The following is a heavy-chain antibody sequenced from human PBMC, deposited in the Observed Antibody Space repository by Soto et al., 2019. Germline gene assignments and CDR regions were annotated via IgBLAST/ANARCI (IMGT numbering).Heavy chain of an antibody. V-gene: IGHV4-61*01. J-gene: IGHJ4*02. Sequence: QVQLQESGPGLVKPSETLSLTCTVSGGAVSSGSYYWRWIRQPPGKGLEWIGYIYYSGSTNYTPSLKSRVTISVDTSKNQFSLKLSSVTAADTAGYYCARDLSSGWYNWGQGTLVTVSS. CDR3: ARDLSSGWYN. D-gene: IGHD6-19*01. CDR2: IYYSGST. CDR1: GGAVSSGSYY.